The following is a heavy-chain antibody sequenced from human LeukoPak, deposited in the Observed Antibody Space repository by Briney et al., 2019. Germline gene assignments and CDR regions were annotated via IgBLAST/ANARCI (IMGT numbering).Heavy chain of an antibody. Sequence: ASVKVSCKASGYTFTGYYMHWVRQAPGQGLEWMGWINPNSGGTNYAQKFQGRVTMTRDTSISTAYMELSRLRSDDTAVYYCARADYGDYGNCFDYWGQGTLVTVSS. V-gene: IGHV1-2*02. CDR3: ARADYGDYGNCFDY. CDR2: INPNSGGT. CDR1: GYTFTGYY. D-gene: IGHD4-17*01. J-gene: IGHJ4*02.